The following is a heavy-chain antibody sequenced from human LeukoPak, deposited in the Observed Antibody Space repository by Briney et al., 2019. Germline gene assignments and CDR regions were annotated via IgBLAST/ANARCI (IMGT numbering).Heavy chain of an antibody. CDR3: ARGGHLDDFWSGYYFY. CDR2: IYYSGST. Sequence: SETLSLTCTVSGGSISSSSYYWGWIRQPPGKGLEWIGSIYYSGSTYYNPPLKSRVTISVDTSKNQFSLKLSSVTAADTAVYYCARGGHLDDFWSGYYFYWGQGTLVTVSS. V-gene: IGHV4-39*07. J-gene: IGHJ4*02. D-gene: IGHD3-3*01. CDR1: GGSISSSSYY.